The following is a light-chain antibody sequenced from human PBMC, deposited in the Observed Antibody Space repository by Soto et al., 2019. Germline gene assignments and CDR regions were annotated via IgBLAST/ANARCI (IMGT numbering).Light chain of an antibody. Sequence: DIQITQSPSSMSASVGDRVTITCRASQDIGSWLAWYQQKPGKAPKLLIYTASTLQSGVPSRFRGSGSGTDFTLTINSLQPEDFATYYCQQASSFPLTFGGGTKVDIK. J-gene: IGKJ4*01. V-gene: IGKV1D-12*01. CDR3: QQASSFPLT. CDR1: QDIGSW. CDR2: TAS.